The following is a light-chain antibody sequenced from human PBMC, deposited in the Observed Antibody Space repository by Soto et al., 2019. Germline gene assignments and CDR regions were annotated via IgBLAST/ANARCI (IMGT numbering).Light chain of an antibody. CDR1: QSVSIN. J-gene: IGKJ2*01. CDR3: QQSYSTPYT. CDR2: AAS. Sequence: EIVMTQSPATLSVSPGERATLSCRASQSVSINLAWYQQKPGQPPRLLIYAASTRATGIPARFSGSGSGTEFTLTISSLQSEDFAVYYCQQSYSTPYTFGQGTKLEIK. V-gene: IGKV3-15*01.